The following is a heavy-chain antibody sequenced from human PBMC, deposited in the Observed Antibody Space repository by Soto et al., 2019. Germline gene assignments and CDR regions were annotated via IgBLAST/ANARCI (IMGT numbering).Heavy chain of an antibody. CDR1: GYTFTNYA. CDR3: ATKYESHRPYYFDY. V-gene: IGHV1-3*01. CDR2: INADNGNT. J-gene: IGHJ4*02. Sequence: ASVKVSCKASGYTFTNYAMHWMRQAPGQRLEWMGWINADNGNTIYSQKFQGRVTMTEDTSTGTAYMELSSLRSEDTAVYYCATKYESHRPYYFDYWGQGTLVTVSS. D-gene: IGHD3-22*01.